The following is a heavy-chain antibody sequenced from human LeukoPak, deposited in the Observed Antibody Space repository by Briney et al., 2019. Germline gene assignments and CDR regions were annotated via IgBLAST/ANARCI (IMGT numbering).Heavy chain of an antibody. CDR2: ISAYNGNT. D-gene: IGHD6-13*01. CDR3: ARDPWRGSSWYSGSSY. CDR1: GYTFTSYG. V-gene: IGHV1-18*01. J-gene: IGHJ4*02. Sequence: ASVKVSCKASGYTFTSYGISWARQAPGQGLEWMGWISAYNGNTNYAQKLQGRVTMTTDTSTSTAYMELRSLRSDDTAVYYCARDPWRGSSWYSGSSYWGQGTLVTVPS.